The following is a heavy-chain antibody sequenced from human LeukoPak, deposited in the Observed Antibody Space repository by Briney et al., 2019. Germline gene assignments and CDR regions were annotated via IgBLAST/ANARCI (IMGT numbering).Heavy chain of an antibody. V-gene: IGHV3-23*01. CDR2: ISTSGDST. J-gene: IGHJ4*02. Sequence: GGSLRLSCAASGFTFSTYSMSWVRQAPGKGLKWVSAISTSGDSTYYTDSVKGRFTISRDNSKNTLYLQMNSLRAEDTALYYCAKRREAGIGSLYYFGSWGQGTLVTVSS. D-gene: IGHD1-14*01. CDR3: AKRREAGIGSLYYFGS. CDR1: GFTFSTYS.